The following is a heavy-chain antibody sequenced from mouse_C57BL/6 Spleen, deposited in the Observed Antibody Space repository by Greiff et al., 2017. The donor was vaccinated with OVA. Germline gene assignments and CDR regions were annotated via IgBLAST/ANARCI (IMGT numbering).Heavy chain of an antibody. CDR2: ILPGSGST. J-gene: IGHJ2*01. D-gene: IGHD1-1*01. V-gene: IGHV1-9*01. Sequence: VQLQQSGAELMKPGASVKLSCKATGYTFTGYWIEWVKQRPGHGLEWIGEILPGSGSTNYNEKFKGKATFTADTSSNTAYMQLSSLTTEDSAIYYCARRVSLLITTVVATSFDYWGQGTTLTVSS. CDR1: GYTFTGYW. CDR3: ARRVSLLITTVVATSFDY.